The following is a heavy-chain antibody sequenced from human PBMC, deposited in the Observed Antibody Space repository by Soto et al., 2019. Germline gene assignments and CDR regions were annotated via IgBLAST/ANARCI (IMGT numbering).Heavy chain of an antibody. CDR2: VNPILSMS. D-gene: IGHD3-10*01. V-gene: IGHV1-69*04. J-gene: IGHJ4*02. CDR3: ATSYGSGYRAFDY. Sequence: QVQLVQSGAEVKRPGSSVKVSCKASGDTFSFYSINWVRQAPGLGLEWMGRVNPILSMSNYAQRFQGRVTMTADKXTSTADMELSGLRSEDTAMYYCATSYGSGYRAFDYWGQGALVTVSS. CDR1: GDTFSFYS.